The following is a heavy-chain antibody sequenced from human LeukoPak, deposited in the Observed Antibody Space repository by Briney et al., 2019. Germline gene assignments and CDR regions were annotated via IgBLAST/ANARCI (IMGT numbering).Heavy chain of an antibody. CDR1: GGTFSSYA. CDR2: IIPIFGTA. Sequence: SVKVSCKASGGTFSSYAISWVRQAPGQGLEWMGGIIPIFGTANYAQKFQGRVTITADESTSTAYMELSSLRSEDTAVYYCARDGCDFWSGYRIEIVRMDVWGQGTTVTVSS. D-gene: IGHD3-3*01. J-gene: IGHJ6*02. CDR3: ARDGCDFWSGYRIEIVRMDV. V-gene: IGHV1-69*13.